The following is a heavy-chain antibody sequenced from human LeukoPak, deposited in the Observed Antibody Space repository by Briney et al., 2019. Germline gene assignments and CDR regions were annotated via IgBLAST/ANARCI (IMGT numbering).Heavy chain of an antibody. CDR3: ARGEHGSGSFYNPYMDV. D-gene: IGHD3-10*01. V-gene: IGHV1-2*02. CDR2: INPNSGGT. Sequence: GASVKVSCKASGYTFTGYYMHWVRQAPGQGLEWMGWINPNSGGTNYAQKFQGRVTMTRDTSISTAYMELSRLRSDDTAVYYCARGEHGSGSFYNPYMDVWGKGTTVTISS. CDR1: GYTFTGYY. J-gene: IGHJ6*03.